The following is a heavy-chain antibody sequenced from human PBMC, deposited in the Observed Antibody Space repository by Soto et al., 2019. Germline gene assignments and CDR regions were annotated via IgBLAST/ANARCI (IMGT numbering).Heavy chain of an antibody. CDR2: ISSSSTI. Sequence: GGSLRLSCAAPGFTFSSYSMNWVRQAPGKGLEWVSYISSSSTIYYADSVKGRFTISRDNAKNSLYLQMNSLRDEDTAVYYCASLIGVYSSSPTWGQGTLVTVSS. CDR3: ASLIGVYSSSPT. CDR1: GFTFSSYS. V-gene: IGHV3-48*02. D-gene: IGHD6-6*01. J-gene: IGHJ5*02.